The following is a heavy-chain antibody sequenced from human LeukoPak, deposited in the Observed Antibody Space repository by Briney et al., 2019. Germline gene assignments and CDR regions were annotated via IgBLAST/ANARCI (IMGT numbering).Heavy chain of an antibody. V-gene: IGHV3-74*01. D-gene: IGHD1-26*01. J-gene: IGHJ4*02. CDR1: GFTFSSHW. CDR3: ANIGELLAADY. Sequence: GESLRLSCAASGFTFSSHWMHWVRQAPGKGLEWLSRISSDGTSTTYGDSVKGRFTISRDNSKNTLFLQMNSLRADDTAIYYCANIGELLAADYWGQGTLVTVSS. CDR2: ISSDGTST.